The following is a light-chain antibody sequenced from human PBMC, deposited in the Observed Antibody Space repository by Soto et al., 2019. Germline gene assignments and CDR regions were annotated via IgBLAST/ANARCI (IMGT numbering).Light chain of an antibody. J-gene: IGKJ1*01. Sequence: THSPGTLPLSPSDKAPLPCRASQSTTYLAWFQQRPGQAPRLLIYRASTRATGTPARFSGSGSGTEFTLTITSLQSEDFALYYCQQYHNLWTFGQGTKVDI. CDR2: RAS. CDR3: QQYHNLWT. CDR1: QSTTY. V-gene: IGKV3-15*01.